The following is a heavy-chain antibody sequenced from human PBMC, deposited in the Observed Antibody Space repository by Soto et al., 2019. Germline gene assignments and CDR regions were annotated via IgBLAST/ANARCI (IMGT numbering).Heavy chain of an antibody. D-gene: IGHD6-13*01. CDR2: TSFDGKNK. Sequence: PGGSLRLSCAASGFTFSNFAMHGVRQAPGKGLEWVAVTSFDGKNKDFADFVKGRFTISRDNSKNTLFLQMNSLRPEDTAVYYCARERAIAATGTFYYWGQGTLVTVSS. CDR3: ARERAIAATGTFYY. V-gene: IGHV3-30*04. J-gene: IGHJ4*02. CDR1: GFTFSNFA.